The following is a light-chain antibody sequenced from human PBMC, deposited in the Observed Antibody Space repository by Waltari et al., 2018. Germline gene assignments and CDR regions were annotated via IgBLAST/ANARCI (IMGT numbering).Light chain of an antibody. J-gene: IGKJ3*01. V-gene: IGKV1-16*01. CDR1: RDITNN. CDR3: QQYNAYPFT. CDR2: SGA. Sequence: IQLTQSPSSLSASVGARVTITCRASRDITNNLAWFQQKPGRAPKLLIFSGAKLQGRVATRFSGSGYVRNYSLAITNLQPEDFATYYCQQYNAYPFTFGPGTKVDLK.